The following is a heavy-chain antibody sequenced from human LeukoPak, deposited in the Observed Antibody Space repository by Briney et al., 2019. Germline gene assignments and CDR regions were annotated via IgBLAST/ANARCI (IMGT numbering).Heavy chain of an antibody. CDR1: GFTFSSSA. CDR3: VRGGWGTMYDY. D-gene: IGHD1-1*01. CDR2: ISNNGGYT. Sequence: GGSLRLSCAASGFTFSSSAMSWVRQAPGKGLEWVSAISNNGGYTYYADSVKGRFTISRDNSKNTLYLQMSSLRAEDTAVYYCVRGGWGTMYDYWGQGTLVTVSS. V-gene: IGHV3-23*01. J-gene: IGHJ4*02.